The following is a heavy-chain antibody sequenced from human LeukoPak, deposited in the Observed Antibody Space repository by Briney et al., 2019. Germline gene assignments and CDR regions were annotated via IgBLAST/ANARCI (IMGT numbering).Heavy chain of an antibody. CDR2: IIPILGIA. CDR3: ARESRLTGAMNWFDP. D-gene: IGHD3-16*01. V-gene: IGHV1-69*04. Sequence: SVKVSCKASGGTFSSYTISWVRQAPGQGLEWMGRIIPILGIANYAQKFQDRVTITEDKSTSTAYMELSSLRSEDTAVYYCARESRLTGAMNWFDPWGQGTLVTVSS. J-gene: IGHJ5*02. CDR1: GGTFSSYT.